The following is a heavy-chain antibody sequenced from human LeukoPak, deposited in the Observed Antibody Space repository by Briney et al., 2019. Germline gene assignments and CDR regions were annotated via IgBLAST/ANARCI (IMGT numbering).Heavy chain of an antibody. CDR1: GYTFTGYY. V-gene: IGHV1-2*02. CDR2: INHNSGGT. Sequence: ASVKVSCKASGYTFTGYYMHWVRQAPGEGLEWMGWINHNSGGTNYAQKFQGRVTMTRATSISTAYMELCKLRSDDTAVYYCARDLYIAVAGGFDYWGQGTLVTVA. J-gene: IGHJ4*02. CDR3: ARDLYIAVAGGFDY. D-gene: IGHD6-19*01.